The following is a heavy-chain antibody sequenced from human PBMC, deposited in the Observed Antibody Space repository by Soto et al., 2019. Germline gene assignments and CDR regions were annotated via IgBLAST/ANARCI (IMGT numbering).Heavy chain of an antibody. CDR1: GFTFSSYG. V-gene: IGHV3-30*18. J-gene: IGHJ6*02. D-gene: IGHD3-3*01. CDR2: ISYDGSNK. CDR3: ANNYDFWTRPYYYGMDV. Sequence: PGGSLRLSCAASGFTFSSYGMHWVRQAPGKGLEWVAVISYDGSNKYYADSVKGRFTISRDNSKNTLYLQMNSLRAEDTAVYYCANNYDFWTRPYYYGMDVWGQGTTVTVSS.